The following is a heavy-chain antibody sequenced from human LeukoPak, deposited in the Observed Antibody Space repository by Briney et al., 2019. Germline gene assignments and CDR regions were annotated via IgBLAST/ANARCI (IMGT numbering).Heavy chain of an antibody. J-gene: IGHJ4*02. Sequence: SETLSLTCTVSGGSISSYYWSWIRQPAGKGLEWIGRIYTSGSTNYNPSLKSRATMSVDTSKNQFSLKLSSVTAADTAVYYCARDGDYGDYVDYWGQGTLVTVSS. V-gene: IGHV4-4*07. CDR2: IYTSGST. CDR1: GGSISSYY. D-gene: IGHD4-17*01. CDR3: ARDGDYGDYVDY.